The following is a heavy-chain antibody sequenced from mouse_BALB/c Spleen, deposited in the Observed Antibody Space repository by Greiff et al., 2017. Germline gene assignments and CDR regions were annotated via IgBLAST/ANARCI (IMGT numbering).Heavy chain of an antibody. D-gene: IGHD1-2*01. CDR1: GYTFTDYE. V-gene: IGHV1-15*01. CDR2: IDPETGGT. CDR3: TRGFTTATPHYYAMDY. Sequence: QVQLQQSGAELVRPGASVTLSCKASGYTFTDYEMHWVKQTPVHGLEWIGAIDPETGGTAYNQKFKGKATLTADKSSSTAYMELRSLTSEDSAVYYCTRGFTTATPHYYAMDYWGQGTSVTVSS. J-gene: IGHJ4*01.